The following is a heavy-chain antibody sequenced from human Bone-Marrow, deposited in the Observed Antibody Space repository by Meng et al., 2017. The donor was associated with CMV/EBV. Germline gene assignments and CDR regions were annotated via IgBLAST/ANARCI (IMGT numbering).Heavy chain of an antibody. D-gene: IGHD6-19*01. Sequence: SGYIFTNYWIGWVRQMPGKGLEWMGIIYPGDSDTRYSPSFQGQVTISADKSITTAFLQWSSLEASDTAIYYCARYQGVTVSGTLDYWGQGSLVTVSS. CDR1: GYIFTNYW. CDR2: IYPGDSDT. V-gene: IGHV5-51*01. CDR3: ARYQGVTVSGTLDY. J-gene: IGHJ4*02.